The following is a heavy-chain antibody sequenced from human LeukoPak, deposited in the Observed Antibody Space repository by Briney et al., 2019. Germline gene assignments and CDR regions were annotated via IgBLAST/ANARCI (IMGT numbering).Heavy chain of an antibody. Sequence: SETLSLTCTVSGGSISSYYWSWIRQPPGKGLEWIGYIYYSGSTNYNPSLKSRVTISVDTSKNQFSLKLSSVTAADTAVYYCARDRTGTYGYWGQGTLVTVSS. CDR1: GGSISSYY. J-gene: IGHJ4*02. CDR3: ARDRTGTYGY. V-gene: IGHV4-59*01. CDR2: IYYSGST. D-gene: IGHD1-1*01.